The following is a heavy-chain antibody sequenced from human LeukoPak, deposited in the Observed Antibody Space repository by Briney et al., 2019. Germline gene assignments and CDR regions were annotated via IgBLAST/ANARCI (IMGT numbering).Heavy chain of an antibody. CDR3: ARVSVAGTGPDY. D-gene: IGHD6-13*01. CDR2: FSYNVHS. V-gene: IGHV4-61*01. CDR1: GGSVSSSNYY. Sequence: PSETLSLTCTVSGGSVSSSNYYWSWIRQPPGKGLEWAGFFSYNVHSDYNPSLKSRVTISVDTSKNQFSLRLSSVTAADTAIYYCARVSVAGTGPDYWGQGTLVTVSS. J-gene: IGHJ4*02.